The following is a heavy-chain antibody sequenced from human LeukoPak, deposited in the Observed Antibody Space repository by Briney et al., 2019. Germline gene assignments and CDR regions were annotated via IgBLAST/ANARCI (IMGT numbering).Heavy chain of an antibody. D-gene: IGHD2-15*01. Sequence: EGSLRLSCAGTGFTFNNFAIIWVRQAPGKGLECVSGITGTGGSTYYADSVKGRFTVSRDNSKNTVYLQMNSLKVEDTAVYFCAKGCCSGGTCYSRGLDYWGQGTLVTVSS. CDR3: AKGCCSGGTCYSRGLDY. J-gene: IGHJ4*02. CDR1: GFTFNNFA. CDR2: ITGTGGST. V-gene: IGHV3-23*01.